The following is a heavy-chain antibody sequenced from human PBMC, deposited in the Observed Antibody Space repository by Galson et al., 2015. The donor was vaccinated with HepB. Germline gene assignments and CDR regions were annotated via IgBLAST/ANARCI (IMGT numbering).Heavy chain of an antibody. Sequence: SVKVSCKVSGYTLTELSMHWVRQAPGKGLEWMGGFDPEDGETIYAQKFQGRVTMTEDTSTDTAYMELSSLRSEDTAVYYCATSYYSGSYYRPYFDYWGQGSLFTVSA. J-gene: IGHJ4*02. V-gene: IGHV1-24*01. CDR3: ATSYYSGSYYRPYFDY. CDR2: FDPEDGET. D-gene: IGHD1-26*01. CDR1: GYTLTELS.